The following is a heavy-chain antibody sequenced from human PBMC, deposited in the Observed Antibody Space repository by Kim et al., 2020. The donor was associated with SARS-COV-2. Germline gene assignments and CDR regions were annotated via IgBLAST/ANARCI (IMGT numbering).Heavy chain of an antibody. J-gene: IGHJ4*02. Sequence: GGSLRLSCAASGLTFSTYAMHWVRQAPGKGLEWVAVISHDGSNKYYADSVKGRFTISRDNSKNTLYLQMNSLRAEDTAVYYCARGYDILTGYSKYWGQGTLVTVSS. CDR1: GLTFSTYA. CDR2: ISHDGSNK. D-gene: IGHD3-9*01. V-gene: IGHV3-30*04. CDR3: ARGYDILTGYSKY.